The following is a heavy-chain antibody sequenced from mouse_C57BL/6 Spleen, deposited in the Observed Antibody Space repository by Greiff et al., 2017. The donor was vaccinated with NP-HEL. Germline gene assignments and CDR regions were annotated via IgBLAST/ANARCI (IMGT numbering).Heavy chain of an antibody. CDR2: THPNSGST. CDR3: ARVSGDYCSSFYAMDY. D-gene: IGHD1-1*01. CDR1: GYTFTSYW. Sequence: QVQLQQPGAELVKPGASVKLSCKASGYTFTSYWMHGVKQRPGQGLEWIGMTHPNSGSTNYNEKVKSKATPNVDKSSSTTYMQLSRLTSEDSAVYYCARVSGDYCSSFYAMDYWGQGTSVTVSS. J-gene: IGHJ4*01. V-gene: IGHV1-64*01.